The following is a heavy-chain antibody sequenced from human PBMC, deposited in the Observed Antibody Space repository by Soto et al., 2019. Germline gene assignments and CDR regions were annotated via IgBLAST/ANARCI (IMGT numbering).Heavy chain of an antibody. CDR3: ARGGGTILAPLP. CDR2: INPNSGDT. V-gene: IGHV1-2*02. J-gene: IGHJ5*02. D-gene: IGHD3-3*01. CDR1: GYTFTGYY. Sequence: ASVKVSCKASGYTFTGYYMHWVRQAPGQGLEWMGWINPNSGDTKYAQKFQDRVTMTRDTSISTAYMELSRLRSDDTAVYYCARGGGTILAPLPWGQGXLVNVPS.